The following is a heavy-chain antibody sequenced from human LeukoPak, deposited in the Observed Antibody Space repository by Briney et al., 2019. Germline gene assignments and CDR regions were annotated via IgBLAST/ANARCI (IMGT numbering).Heavy chain of an antibody. CDR1: GGSVSSTNW. CDR3: ARDEAYYDILTGYYREGGFDY. Sequence: SETLSLTCGVSGGSVSSTNWWTWIRQPPGKGLEWIGEVHLDGRTNFNPSLKSRLTMSVDLSENHVSLKLTSVTAADTAVYYCARDEAYYDILTGYYREGGFDYWGQGTLVTVSS. J-gene: IGHJ4*02. CDR2: VHLDGRT. D-gene: IGHD3-9*01. V-gene: IGHV4-4*02.